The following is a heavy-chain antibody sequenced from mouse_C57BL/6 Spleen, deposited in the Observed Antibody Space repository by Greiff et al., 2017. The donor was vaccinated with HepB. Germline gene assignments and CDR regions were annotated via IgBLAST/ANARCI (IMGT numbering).Heavy chain of an antibody. CDR3: ARDFLGRNYYAIDY. Sequence: EVMLVESGGGLVKPGGSLKLSCAASGFTFSSYAMSWVRQTPEKRLEWVATISDGGSYTYYPDNVKGRFTISRDNAKNNLYLQMSHLNAEDTAMYYCARDFLGRNYYAIDYWGQGTSVTVSS. V-gene: IGHV5-4*01. D-gene: IGHD4-1*01. J-gene: IGHJ4*01. CDR2: ISDGGSYT. CDR1: GFTFSSYA.